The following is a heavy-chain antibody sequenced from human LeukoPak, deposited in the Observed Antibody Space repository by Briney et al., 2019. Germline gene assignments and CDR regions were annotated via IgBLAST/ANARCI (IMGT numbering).Heavy chain of an antibody. V-gene: IGHV4-61*02. CDR3: ARDNDYGDYPEY. D-gene: IGHD4-17*01. J-gene: IGHJ4*02. CDR1: GDSISSGSYY. Sequence: SETLSLTCTVSGDSISSGSYYWSWIRQPAGKGLEWIGRIYTSGSTNYNPSLKSRVTISVDTSKNQFSLKLSSVTAADTAVYYCARDNDYGDYPEYWGQGTLVTVSS. CDR2: IYTSGST.